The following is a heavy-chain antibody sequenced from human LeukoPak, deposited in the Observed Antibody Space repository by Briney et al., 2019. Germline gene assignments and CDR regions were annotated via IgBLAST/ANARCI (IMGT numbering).Heavy chain of an antibody. D-gene: IGHD2/OR15-2a*01. CDR1: GFAFSSSW. CDR2: IKEDGSVK. V-gene: IGHV3-7*01. J-gene: IGHJ4*02. CDR3: ARDRPYSTFDY. Sequence: GGSLRLSCAASGFAFSSSWMTWVRQAPGKGLEWAAHIKEDGSVKHYVEDVKGRFTISRDNAKTSMFLQMSSLRVQDTPVYFCARDRPYSTFDYWGQGTLVSVSS.